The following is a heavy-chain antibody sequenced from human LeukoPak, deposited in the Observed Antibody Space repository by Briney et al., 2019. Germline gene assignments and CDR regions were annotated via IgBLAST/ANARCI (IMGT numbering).Heavy chain of an antibody. J-gene: IGHJ4*02. CDR1: GFIFSTYC. CDR3: ARDHHYSFDY. V-gene: IGHV3-48*01. CDR2: ISTSSSTI. D-gene: IGHD2-21*01. Sequence: GGSLRLSCAASGFIFSTYCMNWVRQAPGKGLEWISYISTSSSTISYADSVKGRFTISSDIVKNSLYLQMNSLRAEDTAVYYCARDHHYSFDYWGQGTLVTVSS.